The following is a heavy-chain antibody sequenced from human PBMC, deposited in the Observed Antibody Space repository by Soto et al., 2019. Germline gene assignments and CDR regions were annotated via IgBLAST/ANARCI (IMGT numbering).Heavy chain of an antibody. Sequence: SVKVSCKASGGIFNNYAISWVRQAPGQGLEWMGGIIPMFGTLNYAQKFQGRVTIAADESTSTAYMELTSLRSEDTAVYYCASLTSWSQEYYYGMDVWGQGTTVTVS. CDR2: IIPMFGTL. V-gene: IGHV1-69*13. CDR1: GGIFNNYA. CDR3: ASLTSWSQEYYYGMDV. D-gene: IGHD2-2*01. J-gene: IGHJ6*02.